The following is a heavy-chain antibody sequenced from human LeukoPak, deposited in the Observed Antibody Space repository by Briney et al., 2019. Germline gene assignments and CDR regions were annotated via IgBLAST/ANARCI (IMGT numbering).Heavy chain of an antibody. CDR2: IYSGGST. J-gene: IGHJ3*02. Sequence: GGSLRLSCAASGFTVSSNYMSWVRQAPGKGLERVSVIYSGGSTYYADSVKGRFTISRDNSKNTLYLQMNSLRAEDTAVYYCASYYDSSGYYYNPPDAFDIWGQGTMVTVSS. CDR1: GFTVSSNY. D-gene: IGHD3-22*01. V-gene: IGHV3-66*01. CDR3: ASYYDSSGYYYNPPDAFDI.